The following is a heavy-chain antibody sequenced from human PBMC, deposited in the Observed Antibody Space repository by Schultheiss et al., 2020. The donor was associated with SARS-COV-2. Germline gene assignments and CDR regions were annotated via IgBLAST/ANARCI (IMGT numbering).Heavy chain of an antibody. Sequence: SQTLSLTCTVSGGSISSGSYYWSWIRQPAGKGLEWIGRIYTSGSTNYNPSLKSRVTISVDTSKNQFSLKLSSVTAADTAVYYCASDDYGAPWGQGTLVTVSS. CDR3: ASDDYGAP. CDR2: IYTSGST. V-gene: IGHV4-61*02. CDR1: GGSISSGSYY. D-gene: IGHD4-17*01. J-gene: IGHJ5*02.